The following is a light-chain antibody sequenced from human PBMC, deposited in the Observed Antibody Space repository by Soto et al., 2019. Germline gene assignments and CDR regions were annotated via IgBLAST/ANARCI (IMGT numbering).Light chain of an antibody. J-gene: IGKJ2*01. V-gene: IGKV3-15*01. CDR3: QQYYSTPYT. CDR1: QSVNSY. Sequence: DIVMTQSPATLSVSPGERATLSCRASQSVNSYLAWFQQRPGQAPRLLIYGASTRATGIPARFSGSGSGTEFTLTITGLQSEDVAVYYCQQYYSTPYTFGRGTKLEIK. CDR2: GAS.